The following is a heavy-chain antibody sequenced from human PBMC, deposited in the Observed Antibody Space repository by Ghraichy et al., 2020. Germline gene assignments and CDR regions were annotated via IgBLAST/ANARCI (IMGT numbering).Heavy chain of an antibody. CDR2: IYLDDDK. CDR3: AHSPQNPYSSGWYYFDY. D-gene: IGHD6-19*01. Sequence: SGPTLVKPTQTLTLTCTFSGFSLSTSGVGVGWIRQPPGKALEWLALIYLDDDKRYSPSLKSRLTITKDTSKNQVVLTMTNMDPVDTATYYCAHSPQNPYSSGWYYFDYWGQGTLVTVSS. V-gene: IGHV2-5*02. CDR1: GFSLSTSGVG. J-gene: IGHJ4*02.